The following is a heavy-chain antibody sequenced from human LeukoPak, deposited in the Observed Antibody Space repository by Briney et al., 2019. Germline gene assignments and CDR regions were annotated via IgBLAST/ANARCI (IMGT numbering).Heavy chain of an antibody. D-gene: IGHD5-18*01. J-gene: IGHJ4*02. V-gene: IGHV3-23*01. Sequence: PGGSLRLSCAASGFTFSSYAMSWVRQAPGKGLEWVSAISGSGGSTYYADSVKGRFTISRDNSKNTLYLQMNSLRAEDTAVYYCAKDTVGIYSYPQLIFDYWGQGTLVTVSS. CDR3: AKDTVGIYSYPQLIFDY. CDR1: GFTFSSYA. CDR2: ISGSGGST.